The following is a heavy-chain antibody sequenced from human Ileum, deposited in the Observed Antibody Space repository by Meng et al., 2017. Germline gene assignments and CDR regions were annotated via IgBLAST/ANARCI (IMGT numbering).Heavy chain of an antibody. D-gene: IGHD5-24*01. Sequence: QVQLQESGPGLVKPSQTLSLTCTVSGGTLSSAGYYWSWIRQFPGKGLEWIGFIFYTGTTYYNPSLESRVTISVDTSKNQYYLKMNSVTAADTAVYYCARDVMGIRDGAVEDYWGQGTLVTVS. CDR1: GGTLSSAGYY. CDR3: ARDVMGIRDGAVEDY. J-gene: IGHJ4*02. CDR2: IFYTGTT. V-gene: IGHV4-31*03.